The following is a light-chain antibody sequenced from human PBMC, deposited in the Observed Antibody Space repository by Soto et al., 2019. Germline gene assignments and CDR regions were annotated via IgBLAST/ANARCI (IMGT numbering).Light chain of an antibody. J-gene: IGKJ1*01. Sequence: DIQMTQSPSSLSASVGDRVTITCRASQSISSYLNWYQQKPGKAPKLLIYAASSLQSGVPSRFSGSGSGTDLNLTNSSLQPEDFATYYCQQSYSTPPTFGQGTKVEIK. CDR2: AAS. CDR1: QSISSY. CDR3: QQSYSTPPT. V-gene: IGKV1-39*01.